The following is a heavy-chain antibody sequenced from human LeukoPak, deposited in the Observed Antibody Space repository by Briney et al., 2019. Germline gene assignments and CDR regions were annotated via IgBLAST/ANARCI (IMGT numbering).Heavy chain of an antibody. CDR1: GFTFSSYE. J-gene: IGHJ4*02. V-gene: IGHV3-48*03. D-gene: IGHD1-7*01. CDR2: ISSSGSTI. CDR3: ARANWNYGEEIDY. Sequence: GGSLRLSCAASGFTFSSYEMNWVRQAPGKGLEWVSYISSSGSTIYYAGSAKGRFAISRDNAKNSLYLQMNSLRAEDTAVYYCARANWNYGEEIDYWGQGTLVTVSS.